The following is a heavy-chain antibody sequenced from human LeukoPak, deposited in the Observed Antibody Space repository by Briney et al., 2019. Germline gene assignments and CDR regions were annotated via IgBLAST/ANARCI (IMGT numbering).Heavy chain of an antibody. CDR2: VSGSGGST. V-gene: IGHV3-23*01. CDR1: GFIFSSYA. CDR3: AKDLWFGEYTYYFDY. J-gene: IGHJ4*02. Sequence: GGSLSLFCAASGFIFSSYAMSWVRHAPGKGLEWVSAVSGSGGSTYYADSVKGRFTISRDNSKNTLYLQMNSLRAEDTAVYYCAKDLWFGEYTYYFDYWGQGTLVTVSS. D-gene: IGHD3-10*01.